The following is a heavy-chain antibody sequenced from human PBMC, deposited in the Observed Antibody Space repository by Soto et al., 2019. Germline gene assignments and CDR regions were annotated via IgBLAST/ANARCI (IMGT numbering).Heavy chain of an antibody. CDR1: GGSISSSNW. V-gene: IGHV4-4*02. Sequence: QVQLQESGPGLVKPSGTLSLTCAVSGGSISSSNWWSWVRQPPGKGLEWIGEIFHSGSTNYNPSLKSRVTISVDKSKNQFSLKLSSVTAADTAVYYCARDRATRQQLVPRDYWGQGTLVTVSS. CDR3: ARDRATRQQLVPRDY. D-gene: IGHD6-13*01. J-gene: IGHJ4*02. CDR2: IFHSGST.